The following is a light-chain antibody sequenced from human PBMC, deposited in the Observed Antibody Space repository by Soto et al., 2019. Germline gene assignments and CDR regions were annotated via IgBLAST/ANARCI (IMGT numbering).Light chain of an antibody. J-gene: IGLJ1*01. Sequence: QSVLTQPASVSGSPGQSITISCTGTSSDVGGYNYVSWYQQRPGKAPKLIIYEVSNRPSGVSNRFSGSKSGNTASLTISGLQAEDEAEYYCSSYTSSRSYVFGTGTKVTVL. CDR2: EVS. CDR3: SSYTSSRSYV. V-gene: IGLV2-14*01. CDR1: SSDVGGYNY.